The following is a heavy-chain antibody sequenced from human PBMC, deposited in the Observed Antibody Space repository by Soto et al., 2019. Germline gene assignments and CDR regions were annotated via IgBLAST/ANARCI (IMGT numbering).Heavy chain of an antibody. Sequence: QVQLQESGPGLVKPSGTLSLTCGAFGGSISNSNCWTWLRQPPGKGLEWIREIYHTGSTNYNSSLISRVTIPLDKPNNQFSPKMSSVTPADTVGYYSAHRPIVGAAIWGQGTLVTVSP. V-gene: IGHV4-4*02. J-gene: IGHJ4*02. CDR3: AHRPIVGAAI. CDR2: IYHTGST. CDR1: GGSISNSNC. D-gene: IGHD1-26*01.